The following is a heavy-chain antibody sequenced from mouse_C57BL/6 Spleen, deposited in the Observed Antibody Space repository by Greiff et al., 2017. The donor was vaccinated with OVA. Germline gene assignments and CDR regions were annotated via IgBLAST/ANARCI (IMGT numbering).Heavy chain of an antibody. J-gene: IGHJ1*03. V-gene: IGHV1-53*01. CDR3: ARERPVTTVVATNFDV. CDR2: INPSNGGT. Sequence: QVQLQQPGTELVKPGASVKLSCKASGYTFTSYWMHWVKQRPGQGLEWIGNINPSNGGTNYNEKFKSKATLTVDKSSSTAYMQRSSLTSEDSAVYYCARERPVTTVVATNFDVWGTGTTVTVSS. D-gene: IGHD1-1*01. CDR1: GYTFTSYW.